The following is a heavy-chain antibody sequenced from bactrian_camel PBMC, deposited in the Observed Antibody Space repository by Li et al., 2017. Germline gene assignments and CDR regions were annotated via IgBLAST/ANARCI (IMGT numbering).Heavy chain of an antibody. Sequence: QVQLVESGGGAVQAGGSLRLSCAASGYTAVINYMGWIRQSPGNEREVLAAIYTRDGTAHYADSVKGRFTMSRDNDKNTVYLQMNSLQPEDTAMYYCAAGPTFGWSCILRESLFRHWGQGTQVTVSS. D-gene: IGHD5*01. V-gene: IGHV3S54*01. CDR3: AAGPTFGWSCILRESLFRH. J-gene: IGHJ4*01. CDR2: IYTRDGTA. CDR1: GYTAVINY.